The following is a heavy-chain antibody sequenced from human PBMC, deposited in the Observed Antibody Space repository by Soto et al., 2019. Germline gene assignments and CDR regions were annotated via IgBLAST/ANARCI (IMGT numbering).Heavy chain of an antibody. CDR3: ARDTPIGISWHYYFDY. CDR2: IYYSGNT. CDR1: GGSISSGGYY. J-gene: IGHJ4*02. Sequence: QVQLQESGPGLVKPSQTLSLTCTVSGGSISSGGYYWSWIRQHPGKGLEWIGYIYYSGNTYNNPSLKSRVTISVDTSKNQFSLKLSSVTAADTAVYYCARDTPIGISWHYYFDYWGQGTLVTVSS. V-gene: IGHV4-31*03. D-gene: IGHD6-13*01.